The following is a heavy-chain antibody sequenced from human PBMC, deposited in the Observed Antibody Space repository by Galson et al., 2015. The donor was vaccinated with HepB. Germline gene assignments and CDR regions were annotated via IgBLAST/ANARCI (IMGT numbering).Heavy chain of an antibody. CDR3: ARVKRVGASPLDAFDI. CDR2: IIPIFGTA. J-gene: IGHJ3*02. V-gene: IGHV1-69*13. Sequence: SVKVSCKASGGTFSSYAISWVRQAPGQGLEWMGGIIPIFGTANYAQKFQGRVTITADESTSTAYMELSSPRSEDTAVYYCARVKRVGASPLDAFDIWGQGTMVTVSS. D-gene: IGHD1-26*01. CDR1: GGTFSSYA.